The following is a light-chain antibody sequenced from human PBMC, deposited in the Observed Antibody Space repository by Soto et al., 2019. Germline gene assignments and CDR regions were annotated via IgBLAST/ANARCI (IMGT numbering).Light chain of an antibody. CDR1: QEINNF. J-gene: IGKJ5*01. V-gene: IGKV1-27*01. Sequence: DIQMTQSPSSLSASVGDRVTITCRASQEINNFLAWYQQRPGKVPKLLIFGASTLQSGVPSRFSGSGYGTDFTLTISSLQSEDFAVYYCQQYTNWPPITFGQGTRLEIK. CDR2: GAS. CDR3: QQYTNWPPIT.